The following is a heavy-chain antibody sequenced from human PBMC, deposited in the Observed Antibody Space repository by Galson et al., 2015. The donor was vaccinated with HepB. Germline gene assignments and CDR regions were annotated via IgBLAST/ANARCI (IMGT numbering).Heavy chain of an antibody. CDR3: AKDTPDRAGFVDY. CDR1: GFTFSSYA. CDR2: IDGGGSST. D-gene: IGHD3-10*01. V-gene: IGHV3-23*01. J-gene: IGHJ4*02. Sequence: SLRLSCAASGFTFSSYAMTWVRQAPGKGLEWVSAIDGGGSSTYYADSVKGRFTISRGNSKNTLYLQMNSLRADDTGIYYCAKDTPDRAGFVDYWGQGTLVTVSS.